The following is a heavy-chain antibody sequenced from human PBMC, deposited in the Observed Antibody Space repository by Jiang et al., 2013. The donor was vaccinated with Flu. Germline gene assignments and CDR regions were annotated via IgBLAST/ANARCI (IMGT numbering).Heavy chain of an antibody. J-gene: IGHJ4*02. CDR3: ARGQQLWPLDY. Sequence: LLKPSETLSLTCAVYGGSFSGYYWSWIRQPPGKGLEWIGEINHSGSTNYNPSLKSRVTISVDTSKNQFSLKLSSVTAADTAVYYCARGQQLWPLDYWGQGTLVTVSS. CDR1: GGSFSGYY. CDR2: INHSGST. D-gene: IGHD5-18*01. V-gene: IGHV4-34*01.